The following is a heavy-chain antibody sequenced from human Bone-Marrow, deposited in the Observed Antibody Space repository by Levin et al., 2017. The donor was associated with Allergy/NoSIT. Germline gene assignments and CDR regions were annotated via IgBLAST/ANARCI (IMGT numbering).Heavy chain of an antibody. J-gene: IGHJ6*03. CDR3: ARDSYGSGNYYMDV. V-gene: IGHV4-30-2*01. D-gene: IGHD3-10*01. Sequence: PSETLSLTCAVSGGSISSGGYSWSWIRQPPGKGLEWIGYIYHSGSTYYNPSLKSRVTISVDRSKNQFSLKLSSVTAADTAVYYCARDSYGSGNYYMDVWGKGTTVTVSS. CDR1: GGSISSGGYS. CDR2: IYHSGST.